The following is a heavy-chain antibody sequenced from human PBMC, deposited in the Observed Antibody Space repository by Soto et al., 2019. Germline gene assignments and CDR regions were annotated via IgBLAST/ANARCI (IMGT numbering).Heavy chain of an antibody. CDR3: ARYSSSWLYLRDYYYYMDV. CDR2: INPSGGST. CDR1: GYTFTSYY. D-gene: IGHD6-13*01. Sequence: ASVKVSCKASGYTFTSYYMHWVRQAPGQGLEWMGIINPSGGSTSYAQRFQGRVTMTRDTSTSTVYMELSSLRSEDTAVYYCARYSSSWLYLRDYYYYMDVWGKGTTVTVSS. J-gene: IGHJ6*03. V-gene: IGHV1-46*01.